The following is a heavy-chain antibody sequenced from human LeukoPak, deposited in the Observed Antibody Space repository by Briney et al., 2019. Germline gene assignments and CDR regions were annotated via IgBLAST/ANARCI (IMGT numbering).Heavy chain of an antibody. CDR1: GFTFSSYG. V-gene: IGHV3-20*04. CDR3: ASEIGYCSGGSCYGGY. J-gene: IGHJ4*02. D-gene: IGHD2-15*01. Sequence: GGSLRLSCAASGFTFSSYGMSWVRQAPGKGLEWVSGINWNGGSTGYADSVKGRFTISRDNAKNSLYLQMNSLRAEDTALYYCASEIGYCSGGSCYGGYWGQGTLVTVSS. CDR2: INWNGGST.